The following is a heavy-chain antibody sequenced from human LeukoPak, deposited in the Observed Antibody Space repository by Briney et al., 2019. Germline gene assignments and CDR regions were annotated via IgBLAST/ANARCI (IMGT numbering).Heavy chain of an antibody. CDR2: IYYSGST. CDR3: ARWGYGDYYFDY. V-gene: IGHV4-39*01. CDR1: GGSISSSSYY. Sequence: SETLSLTCTVSGGSISSSSYYWGWIRQPPGKELEWIGSIYYSGSTYYNPSLKSRVTISVDTSKNQFSLKLSSVTAADTAVYYCARWGYGDYYFDYWGQGTLVTVSS. J-gene: IGHJ4*02. D-gene: IGHD4-17*01.